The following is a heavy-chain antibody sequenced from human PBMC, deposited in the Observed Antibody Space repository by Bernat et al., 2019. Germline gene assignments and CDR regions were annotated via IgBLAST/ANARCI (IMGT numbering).Heavy chain of an antibody. CDR2: INQDGSEK. CDR1: GFTFSSSW. V-gene: IGHV3-7*03. Sequence: EVQLVESGGGLVQPGGSLRLSCAASGFTFSSSWMSWVRQAPGKGLEWVANINQDGSEKYYVDSVKGRFTISRDNAKNSLYLQMNSLRAEDTAMYYCGRYRHNNNRPEPIDYWGQGTLVTVSS. J-gene: IGHJ4*02. CDR3: GRYRHNNNRPEPIDY. D-gene: IGHD3-16*02.